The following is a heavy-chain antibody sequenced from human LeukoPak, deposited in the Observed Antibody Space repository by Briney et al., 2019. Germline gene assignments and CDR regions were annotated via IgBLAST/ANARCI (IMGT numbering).Heavy chain of an antibody. CDR2: IYYSGST. Sequence: SETLSLTCTVSGGSISSYYWSWIRPPPGKRLEWIGYIYYSGSTNYNPSLKSRVTISIDTSKNQFYLKLSSVTAADTAVYYCARHSQRAGLDFDYWGQGTLVTVSS. CDR1: GGSISSYY. D-gene: IGHD2-15*01. J-gene: IGHJ4*02. CDR3: ARHSQRAGLDFDY. V-gene: IGHV4-59*08.